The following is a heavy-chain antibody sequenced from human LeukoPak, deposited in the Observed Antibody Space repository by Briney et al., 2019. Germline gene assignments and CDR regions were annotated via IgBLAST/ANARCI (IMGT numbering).Heavy chain of an antibody. Sequence: PSEPLSLTCGVSGDSISSGYYWGWIRQPPGKGLEWIGYMYQSETAYYNPSLKSRVTISADTSKNQFSLKLSSVTAADTAVFYCARVRPRGSSGYPDYWGQGTLVTVSS. CDR2: MYQSETA. CDR1: GDSISSGYY. J-gene: IGHJ4*02. V-gene: IGHV4-38-2*01. D-gene: IGHD3-22*01. CDR3: ARVRPRGSSGYPDY.